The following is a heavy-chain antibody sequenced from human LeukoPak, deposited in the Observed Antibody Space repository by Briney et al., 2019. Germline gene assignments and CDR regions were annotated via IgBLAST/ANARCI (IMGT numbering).Heavy chain of an antibody. CDR2: IYTSGST. CDR3: ARGLYSSGSYYNWFDP. V-gene: IGHV4-4*07. J-gene: IGHJ5*02. CDR1: GGSISSYY. Sequence: KPSETLSLTCTVSGGSISSYYWSWIRQPAGKGLEWIGRIYTSGSTNYNPSLKSRVTMSVDTSKNQFSLKLSSVTAADTAVYYCARGLYSSGSYYNWFDPWGQGTLVTVSS. D-gene: IGHD3-10*01.